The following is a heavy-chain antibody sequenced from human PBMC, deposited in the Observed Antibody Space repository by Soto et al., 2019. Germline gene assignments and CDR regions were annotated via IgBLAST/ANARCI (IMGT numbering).Heavy chain of an antibody. CDR1: GYTFTSYY. J-gene: IGHJ6*02. CDR2: MNPNGGNT. Sequence: ASVKVSCKASGYTFTSYYINWVRQATGQGLEWMGWMNPNGGNTGYAQKYQGRVTMTRNTSISTAYMELSSLRSEDTAVYYCASCWRYYDWYGRYYYYGMDVWGQGTTVTVSS. D-gene: IGHD3-9*01. V-gene: IGHV1-8*01. CDR3: ASCWRYYDWYGRYYYYGMDV.